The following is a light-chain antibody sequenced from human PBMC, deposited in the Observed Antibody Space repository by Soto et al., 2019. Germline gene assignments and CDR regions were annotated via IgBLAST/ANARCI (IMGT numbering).Light chain of an antibody. Sequence: AIQMTQSPASLSASVGDSITITCRASQDIRSDLGWYQQKPGRAPKLLIYDASNLQSGVPSRFSGSGSGTEFTLIISSLQPDDFATYYCQQYNSYWMFGLGTKVDIK. CDR1: QDIRSD. J-gene: IGKJ1*01. V-gene: IGKV1-13*02. CDR2: DAS. CDR3: QQYNSYWM.